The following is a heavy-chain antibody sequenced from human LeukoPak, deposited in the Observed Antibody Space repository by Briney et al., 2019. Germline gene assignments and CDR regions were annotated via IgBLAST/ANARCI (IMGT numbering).Heavy chain of an antibody. CDR3: AREGAYGSGSYAAFDI. D-gene: IGHD3-10*01. V-gene: IGHV4-39*07. Sequence: SETLSLTCTVSGGSISSSSYYWGWIRQPPGKGLEWIGSIYYGGSTNYNPSLKSRVTISVDKSKNQFSLKLSSVTAADTAVYYCAREGAYGSGSYAAFDIWGQGTMVTVSS. CDR1: GGSISSSSYY. J-gene: IGHJ3*02. CDR2: IYYGGST.